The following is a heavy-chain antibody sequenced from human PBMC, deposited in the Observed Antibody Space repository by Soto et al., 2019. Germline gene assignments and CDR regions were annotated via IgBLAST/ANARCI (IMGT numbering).Heavy chain of an antibody. J-gene: IGHJ4*02. Sequence: QVQLVQSGAEVKKPGASVKVSCKTSGYPFTSYGINWVRQAPGQGPERMGWISAYNGKTSYTQKFQGRVTMTTDTSTRTAYMELRSLRSDDTAVYYCARDRLIAVTGLLHYWGPGPLVTVSS. CDR2: ISAYNGKT. CDR3: ARDRLIAVTGLLHY. D-gene: IGHD6-19*01. V-gene: IGHV1-18*01. CDR1: GYPFTSYG.